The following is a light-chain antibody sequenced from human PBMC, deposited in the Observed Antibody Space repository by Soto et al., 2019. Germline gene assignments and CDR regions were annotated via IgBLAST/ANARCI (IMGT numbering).Light chain of an antibody. CDR1: QIVSNV. CDR2: DVS. Sequence: DIQMTQSPTTLSASVGDRVTITCRASQIVSNVLAWFQQKPGKGPELLIYDVSNLQSGVPSRFSGSGSGTDFTLTISRLEPEDFAVYYCQQYDSSPRTFGQGTKVEIK. V-gene: IGKV1-5*01. CDR3: QQYDSSPRT. J-gene: IGKJ1*01.